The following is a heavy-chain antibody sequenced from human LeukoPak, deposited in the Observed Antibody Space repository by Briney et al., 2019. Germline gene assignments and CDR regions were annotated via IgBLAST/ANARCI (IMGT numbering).Heavy chain of an antibody. CDR2: ISAYNGNT. Sequence: GASVKVSCKASGYTFTSYGISWVRQAPGQGLEWMGWISAYNGNTNYAQKLQGRVTMTTDTSTSTAYMELRSLRSDDTAVYYCARPTGGWEQEAFDIWGQGTMVTVSS. J-gene: IGHJ3*02. CDR1: GYTFTSYG. V-gene: IGHV1-18*01. D-gene: IGHD1-26*01. CDR3: ARPTGGWEQEAFDI.